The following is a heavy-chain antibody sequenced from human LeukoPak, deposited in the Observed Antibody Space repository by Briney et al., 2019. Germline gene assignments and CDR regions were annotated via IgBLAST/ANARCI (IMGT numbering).Heavy chain of an antibody. CDR2: ISSSSSTI. CDR1: GFTFNSYS. CDR3: ARDGYTNFDY. V-gene: IGHV3-48*02. Sequence: PGRSLRLSCAASGFTFNSYSMNWVRQAPGKGLEWVSYISSSSSTIYYADSVKGRFTISRDNAKNLLYLQMNSLRDEDTAVYYCARDGYTNFDYWGQGTLVTVSS. J-gene: IGHJ4*02. D-gene: IGHD5-24*01.